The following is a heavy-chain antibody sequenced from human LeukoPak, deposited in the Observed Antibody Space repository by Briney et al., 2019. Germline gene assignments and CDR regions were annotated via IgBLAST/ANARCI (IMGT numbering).Heavy chain of an antibody. J-gene: IGHJ4*02. CDR2: ISGSGGST. V-gene: IGHV3-23*01. CDR3: AKSRSRAVVVPAAIAFLDY. CDR1: GFTFSSYA. Sequence: PGGSLRLSCAASGFTFSSYAMSWVRQAPGKGLEWVSAISGSGGSTYYADSVKGRFTISRDNSKNTLYLQMNSLRAEDTAVYYCAKSRSRAVVVPAAIAFLDYWGQGTLVTVSS. D-gene: IGHD2-2*01.